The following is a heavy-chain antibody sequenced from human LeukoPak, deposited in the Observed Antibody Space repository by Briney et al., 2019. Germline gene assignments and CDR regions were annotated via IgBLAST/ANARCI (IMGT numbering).Heavy chain of an antibody. J-gene: IGHJ6*02. Sequence: SETLSLTCTVSGGSISSSSYYWGWIRQPPGKGLEWIGSIYYSGSTYYNPSLKSRLTISLDTSKNQFSLKLSSVTAADTAVYYCARAESMDVWGQGTTVTVSS. V-gene: IGHV4-39*07. CDR2: IYYSGST. CDR1: GGSISSSSYY. CDR3: ARAESMDV.